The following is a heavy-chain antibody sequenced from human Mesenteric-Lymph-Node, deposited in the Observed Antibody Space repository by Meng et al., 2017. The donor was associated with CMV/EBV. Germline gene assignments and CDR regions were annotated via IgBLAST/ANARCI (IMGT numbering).Heavy chain of an antibody. CDR1: GASFSDYY. Sequence: CAVYGASFSDYYWTWIRQPPGKGLEWIGEIDDSGSTKYSPSLKSRVTMSVDTSKNQFSLKLNSATAADTAVYFCARGGRIAARPGLRYWGQGILVTVSS. D-gene: IGHD6-6*01. V-gene: IGHV4-34*01. CDR3: ARGGRIAARPGLRY. J-gene: IGHJ4*02. CDR2: IDDSGST.